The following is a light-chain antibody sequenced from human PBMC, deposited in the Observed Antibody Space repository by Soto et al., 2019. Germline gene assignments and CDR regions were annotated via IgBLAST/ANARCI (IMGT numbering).Light chain of an antibody. CDR3: QQYGSSPRT. Sequence: EIVLTQSPGTLSLSPGERATLSCRASQSVSSSYLAWYQQKPGQAPRLLIYGASSRATGISDRVSGRGSGTDFTLTISRLEPEALAVYYCQQYGSSPRTFGQGTKLEIK. CDR1: QSVSSSY. V-gene: IGKV3-20*01. J-gene: IGKJ2*02. CDR2: GAS.